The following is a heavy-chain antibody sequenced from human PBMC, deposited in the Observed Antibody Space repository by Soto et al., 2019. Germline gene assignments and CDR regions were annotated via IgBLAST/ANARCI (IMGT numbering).Heavy chain of an antibody. Sequence: EVQPLESGGGLVQRGGSLRLSCAASGFPFSSYVMSWVRQAPGKGLERVSGISGGGSNTFYADSVKGRFTISRDNSKNALLLEMNRLGAEDTAVYYCAKDINKYSSSLRGRYLGYWCHGIRVTGAS. CDR1: GFPFSSYV. CDR2: ISGGGSNT. V-gene: IGHV3-23*01. J-gene: IGHJ4*03. CDR3: AKDINKYSSSLRGRYLGY. D-gene: IGHD4-4*01.